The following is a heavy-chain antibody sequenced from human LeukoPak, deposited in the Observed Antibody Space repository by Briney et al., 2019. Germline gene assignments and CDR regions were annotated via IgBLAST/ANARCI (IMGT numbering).Heavy chain of an antibody. V-gene: IGHV3-33*01. CDR3: ARDRDYGGAFDY. J-gene: IGHJ4*02. D-gene: IGHD4-17*01. CDR1: GFTFSSYG. CDR2: IWYDGSNK. Sequence: GRSLRLSCAASGFTFSSYGMHWVRQAPGKGLEWVAVIWYDGSNKYYADSVKGRFTISRDNPKNTLYLQMNSLRAEDTAVYYCARDRDYGGAFDYWGQETLVTVSS.